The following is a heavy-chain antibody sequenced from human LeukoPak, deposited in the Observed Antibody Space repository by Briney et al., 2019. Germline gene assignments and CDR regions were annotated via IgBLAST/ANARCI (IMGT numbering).Heavy chain of an antibody. Sequence: GGSLRLSCAASGFTFSSFWMSWVRQAPGKGLVWVSRINTDGSSTSYADSVKGRFTISRDNAKNTLYLQMNSLRAEDTAVYYCARDLDYDFWSGCPGYWGQGTLVTVSS. D-gene: IGHD3-3*01. V-gene: IGHV3-74*01. J-gene: IGHJ4*02. CDR2: INTDGSST. CDR3: ARDLDYDFWSGCPGY. CDR1: GFTFSSFW.